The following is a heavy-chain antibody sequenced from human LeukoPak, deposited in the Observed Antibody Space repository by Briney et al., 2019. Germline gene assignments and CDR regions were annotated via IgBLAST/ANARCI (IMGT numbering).Heavy chain of an antibody. D-gene: IGHD3-22*01. CDR2: INPNSGGT. J-gene: IGHJ6*02. V-gene: IGHV1-2*04. CDR1: GYTFTGYY. Sequence: ASVKVSCKASGYTFTGYYMHWVRQAPGQGLEWMGWINPNSGGTNYAQKFQGWITMTRDTSISTAYMELSRLRSDDTAVYYCARDLADSSGYYYGHYYGMDVWSQGTTVTVSS. CDR3: ARDLADSSGYYYGHYYGMDV.